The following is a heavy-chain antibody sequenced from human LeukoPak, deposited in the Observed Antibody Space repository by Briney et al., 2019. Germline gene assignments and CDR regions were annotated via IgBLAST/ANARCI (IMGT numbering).Heavy chain of an antibody. V-gene: IGHV3-30*04. CDR1: GFTFSSYA. Sequence: GSLRLSCAASGFTFSSYAVHWVRQAPGKGLEWVAVISYDGSNKYYADSVKGRFTISRDNSKNTLYLQMNSLRAEDTAVYYCARDRVAAAGYFDYWGQGTLVTVST. CDR2: ISYDGSNK. CDR3: ARDRVAAAGYFDY. J-gene: IGHJ4*02. D-gene: IGHD6-13*01.